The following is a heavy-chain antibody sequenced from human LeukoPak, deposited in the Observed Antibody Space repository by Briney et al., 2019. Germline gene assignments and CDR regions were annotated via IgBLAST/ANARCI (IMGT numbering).Heavy chain of an antibody. Sequence: ASVKVSCKASGYTFTGYYMHWVRQAPGQGLEWMGWINPNSGGANYAQKFQGRVTMTRDTSISTAYMELSRLRSDDTAVYYCATRGDSSGYYRHAFDIWGQGTMVTVSS. CDR1: GYTFTGYY. J-gene: IGHJ3*02. CDR2: INPNSGGA. D-gene: IGHD3-22*01. V-gene: IGHV1-2*02. CDR3: ATRGDSSGYYRHAFDI.